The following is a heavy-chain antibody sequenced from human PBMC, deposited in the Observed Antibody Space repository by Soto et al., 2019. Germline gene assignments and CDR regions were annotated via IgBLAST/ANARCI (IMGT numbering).Heavy chain of an antibody. CDR2: ISGSGGST. V-gene: IGHV3-23*01. CDR1: GFTFSSYA. J-gene: IGHJ6*02. CDR3: AATRAYNKNYGMDV. D-gene: IGHD3-16*01. Sequence: EVQLLESGGGLVQPGGSLRLSCAASGFTFSSYAMSWVRQAPGKGLGWVSAISGSGGSTYYADSVKGRFTISRDNSKNRLYLQMNSLRSEDTAVYYCAATRAYNKNYGMDVWGQGTTVTVSS.